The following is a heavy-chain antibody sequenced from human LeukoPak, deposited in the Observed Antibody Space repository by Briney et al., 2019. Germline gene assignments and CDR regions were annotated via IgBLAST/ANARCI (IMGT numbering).Heavy chain of an antibody. CDR3: ANTTRVAPDGRAEYFQH. CDR2: RYVGGRD. V-gene: IGHV4-59*03. Sequence: SETLSLTCTVSGGSISSYSGSWLRQPPGKGLEWIGCRYVGGRDLYNPSLRGRVTISLDASEKQISLSLRSVTAADTAMYYCANTTRVAPDGRAEYFQHWGQGTLAIVSS. D-gene: IGHD5-12*01. J-gene: IGHJ1*01. CDR1: GGSISSYS.